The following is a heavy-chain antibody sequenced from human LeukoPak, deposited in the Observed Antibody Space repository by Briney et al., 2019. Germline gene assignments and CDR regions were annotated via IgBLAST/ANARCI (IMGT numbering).Heavy chain of an antibody. CDR3: VRSSASKYDY. D-gene: IGHD2-2*01. Sequence: GGSLRLSCSASGFTFSNYAMHWARQAPGKGPQHVSTISGSGDATHYTDSMKGRFIISRDNSRNTLYLQMSGLRSEDTAVYYCVRSSASKYDYWGQGTLVTVSS. J-gene: IGHJ4*02. V-gene: IGHV3-64D*06. CDR1: GFTFSNYA. CDR2: ISGSGDAT.